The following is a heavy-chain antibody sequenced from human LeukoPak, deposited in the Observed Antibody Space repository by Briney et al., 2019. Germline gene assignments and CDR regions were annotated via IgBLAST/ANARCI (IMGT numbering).Heavy chain of an antibody. CDR2: IYSPCNS. J-gene: IGHJ4*02. CDR3: AREDPGDSSGWWCFLRN. V-gene: IGHV3-66*01. Sequence: GVSLRLSCAASGFTVSSNHMSWVRQAPGKGLEWVSVIYSPCNSYYAYSLKGRFIISRDNSKNTLYLQINSLRAEDTVVYYCAREDPGDSSGWWCFLRNCGQGTLVSV. CDR1: GFTVSSNH. D-gene: IGHD6-19*01.